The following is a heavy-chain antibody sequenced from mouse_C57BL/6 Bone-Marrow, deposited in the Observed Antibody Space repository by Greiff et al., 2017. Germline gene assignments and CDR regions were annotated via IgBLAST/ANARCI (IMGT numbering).Heavy chain of an antibody. Sequence: EVKVVESGGGLVQSGRSLRLSCATSGFTFSDFYMEWVRQAPGKGLEWIAASRNKANDYTTEYSASVKGRFIVSRDTSQSILYLQMNALRAEDTAIYYGARDSFYYGSFDYWGQGTTLTVSS. CDR3: ARDSFYYGSFDY. V-gene: IGHV7-1*01. CDR1: GFTFSDFY. J-gene: IGHJ2*01. CDR2: SRNKANDYTT. D-gene: IGHD1-1*01.